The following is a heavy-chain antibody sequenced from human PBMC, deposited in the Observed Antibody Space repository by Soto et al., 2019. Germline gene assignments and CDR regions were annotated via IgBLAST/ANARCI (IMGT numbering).Heavy chain of an antibody. CDR3: ARVRGVITQGWFDP. J-gene: IGHJ5*02. Sequence: PSETLSLTCTVSGGSISSCYWSWIRQPPGKGLEWIGYIYYSGSTNYNPSLKSRVTISVDTSKNQFSLKLSSVTAADTAVYYCARVRGVITQGWFDPWGQGTLVTVSS. D-gene: IGHD3-10*01. CDR2: IYYSGST. CDR1: GGSISSCY. V-gene: IGHV4-59*01.